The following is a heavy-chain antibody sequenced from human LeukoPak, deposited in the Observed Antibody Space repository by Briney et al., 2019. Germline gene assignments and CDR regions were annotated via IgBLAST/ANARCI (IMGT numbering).Heavy chain of an antibody. CDR2: ISAYNGNT. CDR1: GYTFTSYY. Sequence: GASVKVSCKASGYTFTSYYMHWVRQAPGQGLEWMGWISAYNGNTNYAQKLQGRVTMTTDTSTSTAYMELRSLRSDDTAVYYCARDKRLWFGELFAYYYYYMDVWGKGTTVTVSS. V-gene: IGHV1-18*04. J-gene: IGHJ6*03. D-gene: IGHD3-10*01. CDR3: ARDKRLWFGELFAYYYYYMDV.